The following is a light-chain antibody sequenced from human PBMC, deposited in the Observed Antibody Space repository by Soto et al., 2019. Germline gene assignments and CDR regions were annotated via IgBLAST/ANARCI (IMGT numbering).Light chain of an antibody. V-gene: IGLV2-23*01. CDR3: CSYAGGTSVV. CDR1: SSGVGSYNL. CDR2: EDI. J-gene: IGLJ2*01. Sequence: QSVLTQPASVSGSPGQSITISCTGTSSGVGSYNLVSWYQQHPGKAPKLMIYEDIERPSGVSNRFSGSKSGNTASLTISGLQTEDEADYYCCSYAGGTSVVFGGGTKLTVL.